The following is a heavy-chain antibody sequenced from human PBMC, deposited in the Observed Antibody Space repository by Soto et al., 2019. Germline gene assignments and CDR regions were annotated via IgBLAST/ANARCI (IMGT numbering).Heavy chain of an antibody. CDR3: ARAIHPALSLLYYYMDV. J-gene: IGHJ6*03. CDR2: INHSGST. V-gene: IGHV4-34*01. Sequence: QVQLQQWGAGLLKPSETLSLTCAVYGGSFSGYYWSWIRQPPGKGLEWIGEINHSGSTNYNPSLKSRVTISVDTSKNQFSLKLSSVTAADTAVYYCARAIHPALSLLYYYMDVWGKGTTVTVSS. CDR1: GGSFSGYY. D-gene: IGHD2-2*01.